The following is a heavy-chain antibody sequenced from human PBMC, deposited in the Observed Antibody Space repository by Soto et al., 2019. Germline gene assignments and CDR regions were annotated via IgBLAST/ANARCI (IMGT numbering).Heavy chain of an antibody. CDR3: ARVVEDGYSGYDYVKDYYYYGMDV. J-gene: IGHJ6*01. Sequence: QVQLVQSGAEVKKPGSSVKVSCKASGGTFSSYAISWVRQAPGQGLEWMGGIIPIFGTANYAQKFQGRVTITADEATSTAYMGLSSLRSEDTAVYYCARVVEDGYSGYDYVKDYYYYGMDVW. CDR2: IIPIFGTA. V-gene: IGHV1-69*12. D-gene: IGHD5-12*01. CDR1: GGTFSSYA.